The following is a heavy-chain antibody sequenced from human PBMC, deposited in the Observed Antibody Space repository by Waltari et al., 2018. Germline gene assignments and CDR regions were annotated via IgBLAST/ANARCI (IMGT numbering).Heavy chain of an antibody. V-gene: IGHV4-39*01. D-gene: IGHD6-13*01. CDR1: GGSISSSSYY. CDR3: AIRPSSSWHTFDY. CDR2: IYYSVST. Sequence: QLQLQESGPGLVKPSETLSLTCTVSGGSISSSSYYWGWIRQPPGKGLEWIGSIYYSVSTYYNPSLKSRVTISVDTSKNQFSLKLSSVTAADTAVYYCAIRPSSSWHTFDYWGQGTLVTVSS. J-gene: IGHJ4*02.